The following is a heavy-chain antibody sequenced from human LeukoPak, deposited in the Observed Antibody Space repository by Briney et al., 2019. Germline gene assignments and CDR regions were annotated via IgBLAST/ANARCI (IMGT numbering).Heavy chain of an antibody. CDR2: IDPSDSYT. D-gene: IGHD5-24*01. V-gene: IGHV5-10-1*01. J-gene: IGHJ4*02. CDR3: ARRRDGYNYEIDY. Sequence: GGSRQISGKGSGYRFTSYWISWVRQLPGKGLEWMGRIDPSDSYTNYSPSFQGHVTISADKSISTAYLQWSSLKASDTAMYYCARRRDGYNYEIDYWGQGTLVTVSS. CDR1: GYRFTSYW.